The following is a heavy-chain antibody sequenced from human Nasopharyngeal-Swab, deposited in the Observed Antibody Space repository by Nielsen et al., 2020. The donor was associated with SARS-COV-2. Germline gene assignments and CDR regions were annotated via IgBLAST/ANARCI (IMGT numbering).Heavy chain of an antibody. CDR3: VRSSSWYYFDY. CDR2: IYYNGNN. V-gene: IGHV4-39*01. Sequence: SETLSLTCTVSGDSIAYSTFYWGRLPPPPGKGRESTGNIYYNGNNYQNPSLKSRLTISVDKSKNQFSLQLSPVAAADTAVYYCVRSSSWYYFDYWAQGTQVTVSS. CDR1: GDSIAYSTFY. J-gene: IGHJ4*02. D-gene: IGHD6-13*01.